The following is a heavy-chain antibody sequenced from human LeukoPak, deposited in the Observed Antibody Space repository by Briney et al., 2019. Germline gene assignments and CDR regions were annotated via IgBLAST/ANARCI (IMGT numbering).Heavy chain of an antibody. CDR1: GYTFTNYH. CDR2: INPSGGIT. V-gene: IGHV1-46*01. CDR3: ARYGHSPYFDS. J-gene: IGHJ4*02. D-gene: IGHD3-10*01. Sequence: ASVKVSCKASGYTFTNYHMHWVRQAPGRGLEWMGIINPSGGITSYAQKFQGRVTMTRDMSTSTVYTELSSLRSEDTAVYYCARYGHSPYFDSWGQGTLVTVSS.